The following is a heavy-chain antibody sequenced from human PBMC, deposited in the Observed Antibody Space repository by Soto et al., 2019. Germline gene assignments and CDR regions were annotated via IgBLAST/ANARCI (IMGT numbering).Heavy chain of an antibody. D-gene: IGHD2-15*01. J-gene: IGHJ3*02. CDR3: TRVDVVVAADAFDI. CDR1: EFTFSNFG. Sequence: QVQLVESGGGVVQPGRSLRLSCAASEFTFSNFGMHWIRQAPGKGLEWVAVIYYDGSNEYYADSVKGRFTISRDNSKNTLYLQMNGRRAEDTAVYYFTRVDVVVAADAFDIWGQGTMVTVSS. V-gene: IGHV3-33*01. CDR2: IYYDGSNE.